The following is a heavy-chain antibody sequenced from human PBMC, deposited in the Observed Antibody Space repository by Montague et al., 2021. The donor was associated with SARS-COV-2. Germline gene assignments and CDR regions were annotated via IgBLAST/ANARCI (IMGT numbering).Heavy chain of an antibody. D-gene: IGHD2-15*01. J-gene: IGHJ6*02. CDR3: ARADRRSPDTTHLYYYKGMDL. CDR2: IYHSGTT. Sequence: SETLSLTCTVSGDSITNNYYWGWIRQPPGKGLEWIGTIYHSGTTYYNPSLKSRVTLSVDTSKNQVSLNLSSVTAADTAVYFCARADRRSPDTTHLYYYKGMDLWGQGTTVTVSS. V-gene: IGHV4-38-2*02. CDR1: GDSITNNYY.